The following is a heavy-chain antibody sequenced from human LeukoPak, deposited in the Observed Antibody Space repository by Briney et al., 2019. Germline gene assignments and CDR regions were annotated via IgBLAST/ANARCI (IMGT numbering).Heavy chain of an antibody. CDR3: AKDTGYNYGYDY. Sequence: GGSLRLSCAASGFILSSNYMSWVRQAPGKGLEWVSVIYSSGSTYYADSVEGRFTISRGNSKNMLYLQMNSLRAEDTAIYYCAKDTGYNYGYDYWGQGTLATVSS. V-gene: IGHV3-66*01. D-gene: IGHD5-18*01. CDR1: GFILSSNY. J-gene: IGHJ4*02. CDR2: IYSSGST.